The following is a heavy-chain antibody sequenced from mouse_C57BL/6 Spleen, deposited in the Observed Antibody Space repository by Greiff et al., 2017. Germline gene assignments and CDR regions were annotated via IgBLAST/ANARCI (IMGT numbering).Heavy chain of an antibody. Sequence: EVKLMESGPELVKPGASVKIPCKASGYTFTDYNMDWVKQSHGKSLEWIGDINPNNGGTIYNQKFKGKATLTVDKSSSTAYMELRSLTSEDTAVYYCARRYTCWYFDVWGTGTTVTVSS. CDR3: ARRYTCWYFDV. V-gene: IGHV1-18*01. J-gene: IGHJ1*03. CDR2: INPNNGGT. D-gene: IGHD1-1*01. CDR1: GYTFTDYN.